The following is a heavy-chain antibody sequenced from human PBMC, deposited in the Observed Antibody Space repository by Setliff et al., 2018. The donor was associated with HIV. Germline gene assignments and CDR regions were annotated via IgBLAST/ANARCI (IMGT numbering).Heavy chain of an antibody. CDR2: IYYSGST. D-gene: IGHD6-13*01. CDR1: GGSISSSSYY. Sequence: PSETLSLTCTVSGGSISSSSYYWGWIRQPPGKGLEWIGSIYYSGSTYYNPSLKSRVTISVDTSKNQFSLTLNSLTAADTAVYYCARLAGQRTIAAADYFFDFWGQGALVTVSS. CDR3: ARLAGQRTIAAADYFFDF. J-gene: IGHJ4*02. V-gene: IGHV4-39*01.